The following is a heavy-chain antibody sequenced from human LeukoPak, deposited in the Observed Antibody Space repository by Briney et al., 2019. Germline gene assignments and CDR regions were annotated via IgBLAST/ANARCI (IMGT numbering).Heavy chain of an antibody. CDR2: ISAYNGNT. J-gene: IGHJ4*02. Sequence: GASVKVSCKASGYTFTSYGISWVRQAPGQGLEWMGWISAYNGNTNYAQKLQGRVTMTTDTSTSTAYMELRSLRSDDTAVYYCARARRFLEWLPSFDYWGQGTLVTVSS. CDR1: GYTFTSYG. CDR3: ARARRFLEWLPSFDY. V-gene: IGHV1-18*01. D-gene: IGHD3-3*01.